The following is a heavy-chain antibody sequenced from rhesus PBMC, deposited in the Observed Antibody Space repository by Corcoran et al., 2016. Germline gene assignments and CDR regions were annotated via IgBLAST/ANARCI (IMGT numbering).Heavy chain of an antibody. CDR3: ARGGSWRFDY. Sequence: QLQLKESGPGLVKPSETLSLTCTVSGRSLLSNWWSWIRQPPGKGLEWIGDINGNSGRTNYKPSLKSRVTISKDASKNQFSLRLSSVTAADTDVYYCARGGSWRFDYWGQGVLVIVSS. CDR1: GRSLLSNW. D-gene: IGHD6-25*01. CDR2: INGNSGRT. V-gene: IGHV4-80*01. J-gene: IGHJ4*01.